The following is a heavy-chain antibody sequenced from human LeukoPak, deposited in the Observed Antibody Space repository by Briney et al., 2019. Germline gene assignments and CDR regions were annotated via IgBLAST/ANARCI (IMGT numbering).Heavy chain of an antibody. CDR3: ARVRCSGGSCYSDY. CDR2: INPNSGGT. D-gene: IGHD2-15*01. CDR1: GYTFTSYG. V-gene: IGHV1-2*02. J-gene: IGHJ4*02. Sequence: ASVKVSCKASGYTFTSYGISWVRQAPGQGLEWMGWINPNSGGTNYAQKFQGRVTMTRDTSISTAYMELSRLRSDDTAVYYCARVRCSGGSCYSDYWGQGTLVTVSS.